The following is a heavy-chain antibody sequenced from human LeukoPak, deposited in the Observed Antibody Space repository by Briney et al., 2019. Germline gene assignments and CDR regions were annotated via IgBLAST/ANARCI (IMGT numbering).Heavy chain of an antibody. D-gene: IGHD4-17*01. Sequence: PGGSLRLSCAASGFTFSSYAMSWVRQAPGKGLEWVSAISGSGGSTYYADSVKGRFTISRDNSKNTLYLQMNSLRAEDTAVYYCAKDLLAYGDYRATYYFDYWGQGTLVTVSS. CDR3: AKDLLAYGDYRATYYFDY. CDR1: GFTFSSYA. V-gene: IGHV3-23*01. J-gene: IGHJ4*02. CDR2: ISGSGGST.